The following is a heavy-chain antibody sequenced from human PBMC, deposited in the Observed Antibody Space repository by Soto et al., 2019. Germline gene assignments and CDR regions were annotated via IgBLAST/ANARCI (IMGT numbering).Heavy chain of an antibody. Sequence: VKVSCKASGGTFSSYAISWVRQAPGQGLEWMGGIIPIFGTANYAQKFQGRVTITADESTSTAYMELSSLRSEDTAVYYCARDNWNRYYYYGMDVWGQGTTVTVSS. D-gene: IGHD1-20*01. V-gene: IGHV1-69*13. J-gene: IGHJ6*02. CDR3: ARDNWNRYYYYGMDV. CDR2: IIPIFGTA. CDR1: GGTFSSYA.